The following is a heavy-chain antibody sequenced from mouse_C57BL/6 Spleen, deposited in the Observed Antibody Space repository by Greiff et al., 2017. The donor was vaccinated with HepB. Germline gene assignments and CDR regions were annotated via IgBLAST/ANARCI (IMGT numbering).Heavy chain of an antibody. CDR2: IDPSDSYT. J-gene: IGHJ1*03. CDR3: ARSPDYYGSRYGYFDV. CDR1: GYTFTSYW. D-gene: IGHD1-1*01. Sequence: QVQLQQPGAELVRPGPSVKLSCKASGYTFTSYWMHWVKQRPGQGLEWIGVIDPSDSYTNYNQKFKGKATLTVDTSSSTAYMQRSSLTSEDSAVYYCARSPDYYGSRYGYFDVWGTGTTVTVSS. V-gene: IGHV1-59*01.